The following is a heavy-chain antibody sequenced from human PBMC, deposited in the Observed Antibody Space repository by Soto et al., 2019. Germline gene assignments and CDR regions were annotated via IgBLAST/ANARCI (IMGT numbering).Heavy chain of an antibody. D-gene: IGHD6-13*01. CDR1: GFTFTSSA. CDR2: IVVGSGNT. Sequence: SVKVSCKASGFTFTSSAVQWVRQARGQRLEWIGWIVVGSGNTNYAQKSQERVTITRDMSTSTAYMELSSLRSEDTAVYYCAAEIRDEAAGTMDVWGQGTTVTVSS. V-gene: IGHV1-58*01. CDR3: AAEIRDEAAGTMDV. J-gene: IGHJ6*02.